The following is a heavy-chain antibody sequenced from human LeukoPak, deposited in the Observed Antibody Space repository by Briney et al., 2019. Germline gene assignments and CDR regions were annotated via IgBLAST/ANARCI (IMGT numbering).Heavy chain of an antibody. V-gene: IGHV3-21*01. D-gene: IGHD6-13*01. Sequence: GGSLRLSCAASGFTFSSYSMNWVRQAPGKGLECVSSISSSSSYIYYADSVKGRFTISRDNAKNSLYLQMNSLRAEDTAVYYCARDRPSSSCSDYWGQGTLVTVSS. CDR2: ISSSSSYI. J-gene: IGHJ4*02. CDR1: GFTFSSYS. CDR3: ARDRPSSSCSDY.